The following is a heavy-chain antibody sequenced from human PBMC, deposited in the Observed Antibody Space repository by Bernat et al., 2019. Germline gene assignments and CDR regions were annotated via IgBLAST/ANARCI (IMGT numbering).Heavy chain of an antibody. CDR3: ARGTSTSAPYMDV. J-gene: IGHJ6*03. D-gene: IGHD1-14*01. V-gene: IGHV3-11*05. Sequence: VELVESGGGVVQPGESLKLSCVASGFTFSDYYMSWIRQAPGKGLDWVSYISSSSSYTNYADSVKGRFTISRDNAKNSLYLQMNSLRAEDTAVYYCARGTSTSAPYMDVWGKGTMVTVSS. CDR2: ISSSSSYT. CDR1: GFTFSDYY.